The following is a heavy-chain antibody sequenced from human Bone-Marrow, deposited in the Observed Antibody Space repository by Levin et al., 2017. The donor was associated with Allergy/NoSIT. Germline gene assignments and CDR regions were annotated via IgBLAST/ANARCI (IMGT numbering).Heavy chain of an antibody. CDR1: GFTFSSYA. V-gene: IGHV3-23*01. J-gene: IGHJ4*02. CDR3: AKEGLAVAGYYFDY. CDR2: ISGSGTIT. D-gene: IGHD6-19*01. Sequence: PGGSLRLSCAASGFTFSSYAMSWVRQAPGKGLEWVSSISGSGTITHYAESVKGRFTISRDISKNMLHLQMNSLRAEDTAIYFCAKEGLAVAGYYFDYWGQGTLVTVSS.